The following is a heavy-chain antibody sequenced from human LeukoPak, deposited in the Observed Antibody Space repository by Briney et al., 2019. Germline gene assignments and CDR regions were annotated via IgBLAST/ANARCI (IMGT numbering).Heavy chain of an antibody. Sequence: SGTLSLTCTVSGGSISSSSYYWGWVRQPPGKGLEWIGSIYYSGSTYYNPSLKSRVTISVDTSKNQFSLKLSSVTAANTAVYYCASSRNHYVWGSYRYTVPYYFDYWGQGTLVTVSS. CDR2: IYYSGST. V-gene: IGHV4-39*01. CDR3: ASSRNHYVWGSYRYTVPYYFDY. D-gene: IGHD3-16*02. J-gene: IGHJ4*02. CDR1: GGSISSSSYY.